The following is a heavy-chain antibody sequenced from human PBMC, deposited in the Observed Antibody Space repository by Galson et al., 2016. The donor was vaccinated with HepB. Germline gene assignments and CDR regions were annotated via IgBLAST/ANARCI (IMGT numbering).Heavy chain of an antibody. CDR2: INPSGGST. V-gene: IGHV1-46*01. CDR3: ARDSCVSPSCYWCGFP. CDR1: GYTFTNYY. D-gene: IGHD2-2*01. J-gene: IGHJ5*02. Sequence: SVKVSCKASGYTFTNYYIHWVRQAPGQGLEWMGIINPSGGSTRYAQKFQGRVTVTRDTSTSTVYMELSSLRSEDTAVYYCARDSCVSPSCYWCGFPWGQGTLVTVSS.